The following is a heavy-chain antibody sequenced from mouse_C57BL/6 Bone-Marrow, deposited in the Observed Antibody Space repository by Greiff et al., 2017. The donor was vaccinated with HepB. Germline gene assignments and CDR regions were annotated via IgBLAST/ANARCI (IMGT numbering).Heavy chain of an antibody. V-gene: IGHV10-1*01. Sequence: EVKLEESGGGLVQPKGSLKLSCAASGFSFNTYAMNWVRQAPGKGLEWVARIRSKSNNYATYYADSVKYRFTISRDDSESKLYLKMNNLKTADTAMYYCVRHGYRYAMDYWGQGTSVTVSS. CDR2: IRSKSNNYAT. D-gene: IGHD1-2*01. CDR1: GFSFNTYA. J-gene: IGHJ4*01. CDR3: VRHGYRYAMDY.